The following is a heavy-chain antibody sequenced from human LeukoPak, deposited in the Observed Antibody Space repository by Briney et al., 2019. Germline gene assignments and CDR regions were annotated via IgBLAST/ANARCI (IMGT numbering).Heavy chain of an antibody. D-gene: IGHD3-9*01. V-gene: IGHV1-2*02. CDR3: ARGDILTGYWSDY. CDR2: INPNSGGT. CDR1: GYTFTGYY. J-gene: IGHJ4*02. Sequence: ASVKVSCKASGYTFTGYYMHWVRQAPGQGLEWMGWINPNSGGTNYAQKLQGRVTMTTDTSTSTAHMELRSLRSDDTAVYYCARGDILTGYWSDYWGQGTLVTVSS.